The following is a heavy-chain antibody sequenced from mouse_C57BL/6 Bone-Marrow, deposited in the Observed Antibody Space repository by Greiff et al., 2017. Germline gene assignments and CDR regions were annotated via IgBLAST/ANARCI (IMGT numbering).Heavy chain of an antibody. CDR1: GFTFSDYG. D-gene: IGHD2-5*01. V-gene: IGHV5-17*01. J-gene: IGHJ4*01. CDR2: ISSGSSTN. CDR3: ARAYYSNYEREMDY. Sequence: EVKLVESGGGLVKPGGSLKLSCAASGFTFSDYGMHWVRQAPEKGLEWVAYISSGSSTNYYADPVNGRFTISRDNAKNTLFLQMTSLRSEDTAMYYCARAYYSNYEREMDYWGQGTSGTVSS.